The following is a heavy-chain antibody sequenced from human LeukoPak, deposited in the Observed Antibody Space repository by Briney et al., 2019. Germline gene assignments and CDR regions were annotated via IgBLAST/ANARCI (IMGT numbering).Heavy chain of an antibody. V-gene: IGHV3-30*04. CDR2: ISYDGSNK. Sequence: GGSLRLSCAATGLTISSYAMHWVRQAPGKGLEWVAVISYDGSNKYHADSVKGRFTISRDNSKNTLYLQMNSLRAEDTAVYYCARCYGSGSYWTYHFDYWGQGTLVTVSS. CDR3: ARCYGSGSYWTYHFDY. CDR1: GLTISSYA. D-gene: IGHD3-10*01. J-gene: IGHJ4*02.